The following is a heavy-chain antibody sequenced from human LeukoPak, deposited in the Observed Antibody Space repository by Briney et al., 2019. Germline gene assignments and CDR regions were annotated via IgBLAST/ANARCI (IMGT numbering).Heavy chain of an antibody. CDR3: ARAQYYSDSTGYYYLHY. CDR1: GFTFSSYH. V-gene: IGHV3-48*01. Sequence: GGSLRLSCVGSGFTFSSYHMNWVRQAPGKGLEWVSYISSSSSTIYYADSVKGRFTISRDNAKNSLYLQTNSLRAEDTAVYYCARAQYYSDSTGYYYLHYWGQGTLVAVSS. D-gene: IGHD3-22*01. J-gene: IGHJ4*02. CDR2: ISSSSSTI.